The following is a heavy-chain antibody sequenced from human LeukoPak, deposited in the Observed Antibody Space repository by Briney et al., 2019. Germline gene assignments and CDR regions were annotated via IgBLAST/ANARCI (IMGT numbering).Heavy chain of an antibody. Sequence: GGSLRLSWGASLFIINCCSIKWVRQAPGKGLECVSSIASSSSYIYYADSVKGRFTISRDNAKNSLYLQMNSLRAEDTAVYYCSRDGISGWSSEHWGEGTLVTVSS. V-gene: IGHV3-21*01. CDR2: IASSSSYI. D-gene: IGHD6-13*01. CDR3: SRDGISGWSSEH. J-gene: IGHJ4*02. CDR1: LFIINCCS.